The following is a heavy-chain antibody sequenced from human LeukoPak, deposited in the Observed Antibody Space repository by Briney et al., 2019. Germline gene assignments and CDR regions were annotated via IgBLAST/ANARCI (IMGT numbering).Heavy chain of an antibody. D-gene: IGHD5-24*01. Sequence: KPSETLSLTCAVYGGSFSGYYWSWIRQPPGKGLEWFGEINHSGSTNYNPSLKSRVTISVDTSKNQFSLKLSSVTAADTAVYYCAGPLEYYYYYYGMDVWGQGTTVTVSS. V-gene: IGHV4-34*01. CDR1: GGSFSGYY. CDR2: INHSGST. CDR3: AGPLEYYYYYYGMDV. J-gene: IGHJ6*02.